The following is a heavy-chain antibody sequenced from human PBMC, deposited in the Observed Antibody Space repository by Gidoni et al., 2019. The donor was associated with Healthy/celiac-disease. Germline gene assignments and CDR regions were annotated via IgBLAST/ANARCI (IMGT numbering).Heavy chain of an antibody. CDR2: ISYDGSNK. V-gene: IGHV3-30*01. CDR1: GFTFSSYA. D-gene: IGHD3-10*01. J-gene: IGHJ4*02. Sequence: QVQLVESGGGVVQPGRSLRLSCAASGFTFSSYAMHWVRQAPGKGLEWVAVISYDGSNKYYADSVKGRFTISRDNSKNTLYLQMNSLRAEDTAVYYCASLSHNLNYYGSGSFDYWGQGTLVTVSS. CDR3: ASLSHNLNYYGSGSFDY.